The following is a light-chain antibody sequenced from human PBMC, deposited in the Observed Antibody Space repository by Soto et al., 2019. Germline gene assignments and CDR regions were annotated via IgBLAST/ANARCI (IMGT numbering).Light chain of an antibody. Sequence: EIVMTQSPATVSVSPGETATLSCRASQSVSYNLAWYQQKPGQGLRLLIYGAFTRATGIPARFSGSGSGTEFTLTISSLQSEEFAVYYCQQYKNWPPLTFGGGTKVEIK. CDR3: QQYKNWPPLT. V-gene: IGKV3-15*01. J-gene: IGKJ4*01. CDR2: GAF. CDR1: QSVSYN.